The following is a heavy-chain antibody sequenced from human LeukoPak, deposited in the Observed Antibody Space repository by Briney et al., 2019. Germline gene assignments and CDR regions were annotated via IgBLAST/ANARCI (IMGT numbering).Heavy chain of an antibody. CDR2: ISWNSGSI. CDR3: ARRTTTTRTDFDY. Sequence: GGSLRLSCAASGVTFDDYAMHWVRQAPGKGREGVSGISWNSGSIGYADSVKGRFTISRDNAKTSLYLQMNSLRAEATAVYYCARRTTTTRTDFDYWGQGTLVTVSS. J-gene: IGHJ4*02. D-gene: IGHD1-26*01. CDR1: GVTFDDYA. V-gene: IGHV3-9*01.